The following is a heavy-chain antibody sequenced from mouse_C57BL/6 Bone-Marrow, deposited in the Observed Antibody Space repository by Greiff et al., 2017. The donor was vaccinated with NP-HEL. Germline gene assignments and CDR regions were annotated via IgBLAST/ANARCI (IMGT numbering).Heavy chain of an antibody. CDR1: GFSLTSYG. CDR3: ARNYDYDGAWFAY. Sequence: QVQLQQSGPGLVQPSQSLSITCTVSGFSLTSYGVHWVRQSPGKGLEWLGVIWSGGSTDYNAAFISRLSISKDNSKSQVFFKMNSLQADDTAIYYWARNYDYDGAWFAYWGQGTLVTVSA. J-gene: IGHJ3*01. V-gene: IGHV2-2*01. D-gene: IGHD2-4*01. CDR2: IWSGGST.